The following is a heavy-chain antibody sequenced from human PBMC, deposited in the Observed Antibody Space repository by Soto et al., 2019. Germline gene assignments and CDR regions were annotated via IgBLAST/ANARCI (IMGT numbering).Heavy chain of an antibody. CDR3: AREGGESSDGLYYFDS. J-gene: IGHJ4*02. Sequence: SETLSLTCTVSGGSTSSDNYWSWIRQPPGKGLEWIGHIYYSGNTDYNPSLKSRLAISIDTSKNQFSLKLSSVTAADTAVYFCAREGGESSDGLYYFDSWGQGTLVTVSS. V-gene: IGHV4-30-4*01. D-gene: IGHD3-16*01. CDR2: IYYSGNT. CDR1: GGSTSSDNY.